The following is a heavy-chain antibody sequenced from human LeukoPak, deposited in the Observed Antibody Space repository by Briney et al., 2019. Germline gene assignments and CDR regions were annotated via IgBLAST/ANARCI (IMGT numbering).Heavy chain of an antibody. D-gene: IGHD5-24*01. CDR1: GGSISGYY. CDR2: VSYGGST. V-gene: IGHV4-59*01. CDR3: ARESRDGYNWVDV. J-gene: IGHJ6*02. Sequence: SETLSLTCTVSGGSISGYYWSWIRQPPGKGLEWIAFVSYGGSTNYNPSLKNRVTISGDTSKNQLSLKLSSVTAADTAVYYCARESRDGYNWVDVWGQGTTVTVSS.